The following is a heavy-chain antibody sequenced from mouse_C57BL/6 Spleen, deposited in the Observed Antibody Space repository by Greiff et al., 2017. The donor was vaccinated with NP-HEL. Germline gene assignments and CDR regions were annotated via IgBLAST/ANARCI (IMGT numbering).Heavy chain of an antibody. CDR2: INPNYGTT. V-gene: IGHV1-39*01. D-gene: IGHD2-4*01. Sequence: VQLKQSGPELVKPGASVKISCKASGYSFTDYNMNWVKQSNGKSLEWIGVINPNYGTTSYNQKFKGKATLTVDQSSSTAYMQLNSLTSEDSAVYYCARSTGLRAYYAMDYWGQGTSVTVSS. J-gene: IGHJ4*01. CDR3: ARSTGLRAYYAMDY. CDR1: GYSFTDYN.